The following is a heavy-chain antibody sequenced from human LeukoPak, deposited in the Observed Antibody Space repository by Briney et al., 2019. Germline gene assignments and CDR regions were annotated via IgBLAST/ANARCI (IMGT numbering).Heavy chain of an antibody. Sequence: SVKASCKASGGTFSSYAISWVRQAPGQGLEWMGGIIPIFGTANYAQKFQGRVTITTDESTSTAYMELSSLRSEDTAVYYCARGDYGDYGPEMDVWGKGTTVTVSS. J-gene: IGHJ6*04. V-gene: IGHV1-69*05. D-gene: IGHD4-17*01. CDR1: GGTFSSYA. CDR3: ARGDYGDYGPEMDV. CDR2: IIPIFGTA.